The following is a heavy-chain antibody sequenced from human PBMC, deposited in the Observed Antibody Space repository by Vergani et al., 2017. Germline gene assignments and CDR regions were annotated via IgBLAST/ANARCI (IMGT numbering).Heavy chain of an antibody. Sequence: VQLVESGGGLVHPGGSLRLSCAASGFTFSSYSMNWVRHAPGKGLEWVAVTWYDGNNKQYADSVKGRFTISRDNSKSTMYLQMNSLRDEDTGVYYCARDLRLLYNRFDPWGQGTLVTVSS. CDR2: TWYDGNNK. V-gene: IGHV3-33*08. D-gene: IGHD1-14*01. CDR3: ARDLRLLYNRFDP. J-gene: IGHJ5*02. CDR1: GFTFSSYS.